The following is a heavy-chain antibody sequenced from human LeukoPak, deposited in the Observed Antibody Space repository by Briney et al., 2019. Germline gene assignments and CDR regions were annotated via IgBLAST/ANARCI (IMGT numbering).Heavy chain of an antibody. V-gene: IGHV3-21*01. CDR3: ARDGVLRFLEWLFMGMDV. D-gene: IGHD3-3*01. CDR1: GFTFSSYG. J-gene: IGHJ6*02. CDR2: ISSSSSYI. Sequence: GRSLRLSCAASGFTFSSYGMNWVRQAPGKGLEWVSSISSSSSYIYYADSVKGRFTISRDNAKNSLYLQMNSLRAEDTAVYYCARDGVLRFLEWLFMGMDVWGQGTTVTVSS.